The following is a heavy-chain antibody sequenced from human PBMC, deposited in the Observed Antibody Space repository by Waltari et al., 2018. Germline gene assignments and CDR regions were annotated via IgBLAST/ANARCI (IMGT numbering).Heavy chain of an antibody. CDR2: VAADGSTK. Sequence: QVQLVESGGGVVQPGRSLRLSCAASGFTFNNYAMHWVRQAPGKGREWVAGVAADGSTKYYADSGKGRFTVSRDSSQNTLYLQMDSLRPEDTSMYYCAKGSPSSYSSGFSWGRGTLVTVSS. J-gene: IGHJ5*02. CDR3: AKGSPSSYSSGFS. V-gene: IGHV3-30*18. CDR1: GFTFNNYA. D-gene: IGHD6-19*01.